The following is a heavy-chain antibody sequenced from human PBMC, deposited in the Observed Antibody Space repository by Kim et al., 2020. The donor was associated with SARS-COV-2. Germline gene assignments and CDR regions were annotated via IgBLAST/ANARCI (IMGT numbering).Heavy chain of an antibody. CDR3: ARLFMAIPSSGYYYYYIDV. V-gene: IGHV5-10-1*01. CDR2: IDPSDSYT. J-gene: IGHJ6*03. D-gene: IGHD2-2*02. CDR1: GYSFTSYW. Sequence: GESLKISCKGSGYSFTSYWISWVRQMPGKGLEWMGRIDPSDSYTNYSPSFQGHVTISADKSISTAYLQWSSLKASDTAMYYCARLFMAIPSSGYYYYYIDVWGKGTTVTVSS.